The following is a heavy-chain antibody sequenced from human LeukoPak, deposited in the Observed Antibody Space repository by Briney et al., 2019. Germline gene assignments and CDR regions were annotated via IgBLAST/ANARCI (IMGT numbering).Heavy chain of an antibody. D-gene: IGHD6-19*01. V-gene: IGHV3-48*03. CDR3: AREVRSGWYDPFDY. CDR2: ISGSGSTK. CDR1: VYTYRNYD. J-gene: IGHJ4*02. Sequence: GGSQRLSCAASVYTYRNYDMKCVREAREKGVECVSKISGSGSTKYYVDARNGRFTICRDDAKNSLYMQINSLRGEDTAVYYCAREVRSGWYDPFDYWGQGTLVTVSS.